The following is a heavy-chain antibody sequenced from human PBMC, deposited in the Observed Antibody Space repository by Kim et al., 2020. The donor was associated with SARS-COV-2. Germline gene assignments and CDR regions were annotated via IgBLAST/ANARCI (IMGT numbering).Heavy chain of an antibody. D-gene: IGHD3-10*01. CDR1: GFTFSSYN. J-gene: IGHJ4*02. Sequence: GGSLRLSCAASGFTFSSYNMNWVRQAPGKGLEWVSSISSSSSYIYYADSVKGRFTISRDNAKNSLYLQMNSLRAEDTAVYYCARDQGPNVFNVLLWFGELKGIDYWGQGTLGTVSS. CDR2: ISSSSSYI. V-gene: IGHV3-21*01. CDR3: ARDQGPNVFNVLLWFGELKGIDY.